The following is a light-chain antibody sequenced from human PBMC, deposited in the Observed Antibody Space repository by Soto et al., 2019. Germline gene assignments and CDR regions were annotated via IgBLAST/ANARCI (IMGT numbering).Light chain of an antibody. J-gene: IGKJ4*01. V-gene: IGKV1-12*01. CDR2: TAS. Sequence: DIQMTQSPSSVTASVGDRVTITCRASQGVNSRLAWYQQKPGKAPKFLIYTASSLQSGVPSRFSGSDSGTDFTLTISSLQPEDFATYYFQQANSFPLTFGGGTQVEIK. CDR1: QGVNSR. CDR3: QQANSFPLT.